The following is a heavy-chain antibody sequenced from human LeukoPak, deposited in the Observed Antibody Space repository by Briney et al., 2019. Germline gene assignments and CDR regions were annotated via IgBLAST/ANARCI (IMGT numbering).Heavy chain of an antibody. J-gene: IGHJ3*02. CDR1: GGTFSSYA. Sequence: SVKVSCKASGGTFSSYAISWVRQAPGQGLEWMGRITPIFGTANYAQKFQGRVTITTDEFTSTAYMELSSLRSEDTAVYYCARWLEFGYDAFDIWGQGTMVTVSS. D-gene: IGHD5-24*01. CDR3: ARWLEFGYDAFDI. CDR2: ITPIFGTA. V-gene: IGHV1-69*05.